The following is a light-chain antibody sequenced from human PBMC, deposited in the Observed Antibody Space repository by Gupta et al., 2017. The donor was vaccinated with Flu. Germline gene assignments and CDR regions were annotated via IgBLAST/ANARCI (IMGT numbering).Light chain of an antibody. Sequence: ALGQTATITCEGNNIGGKNVHWYQQKPGQAPGLVIYRDNSRPSGIPERFSGSNLGNTATLTISRAQAGDEAAYYCQVWDSNTAVFGGGTKLTVL. J-gene: IGLJ3*02. CDR1: NIGGKN. V-gene: IGLV3-9*01. CDR3: QVWDSNTAV. CDR2: RDN.